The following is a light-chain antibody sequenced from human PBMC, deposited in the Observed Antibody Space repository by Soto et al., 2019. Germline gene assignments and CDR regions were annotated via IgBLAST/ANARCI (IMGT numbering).Light chain of an antibody. CDR2: GAS. V-gene: IGKV3-20*01. CDR3: QQYGSSGT. CDR1: QSISRY. Sequence: IVLTQSPGTLSFSPGERTTLSCRASQSISRYLAWYQQKPGQGPRLLIYGASNRATGIPDRFSGSGSGTDFTLTISRLEPEDFAVYYCQQYGSSGTFGQGTKVDIK. J-gene: IGKJ1*01.